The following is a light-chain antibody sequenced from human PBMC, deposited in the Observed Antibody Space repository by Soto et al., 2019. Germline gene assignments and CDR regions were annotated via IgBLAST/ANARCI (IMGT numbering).Light chain of an antibody. CDR2: DVS. CDR3: CSYAGSYTVV. V-gene: IGLV2-11*01. Sequence: QSVLTQPRSVSGSPGQSVTISCTGTSSDVGGYNYVSWYQQHPGKAPKLMIYDVSKRPSGVPDRFCGSKSGNTASLTISGLQAEDEADYYCCSYAGSYTVVFGGGTKVTVL. J-gene: IGLJ2*01. CDR1: SSDVGGYNY.